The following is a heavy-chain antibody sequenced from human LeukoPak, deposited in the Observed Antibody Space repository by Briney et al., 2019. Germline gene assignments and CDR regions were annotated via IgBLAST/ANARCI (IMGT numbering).Heavy chain of an antibody. CDR3: ARDLGSGFNDY. J-gene: IGHJ4*02. CDR1: GGSITSYY. D-gene: IGHD6-19*01. CDR2: IYHSGST. V-gene: IGHV4-59*12. Sequence: SETLSLTCTVSGGSITSYYWSWIRQPPGKGLEWIGYIYHSGSTYYNPSLKSRVTISIDTSKNQFSLKLTSVTAADTAVYYCARDLGSGFNDYWGQGILVTVSS.